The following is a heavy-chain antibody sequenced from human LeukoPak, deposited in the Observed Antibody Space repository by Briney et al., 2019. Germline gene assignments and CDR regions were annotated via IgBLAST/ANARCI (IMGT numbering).Heavy chain of an antibody. D-gene: IGHD6-13*01. J-gene: IGHJ6*02. Sequence: ASVKVSFKASGYTFTSYGISWVRQAPGQGLEWMGWISAYNGNTNYAQKLQGRVTMTTDTSTSTAYMELRSLRSDDTAVYYCARVPPRVAAAYYYYYYGMDVWGQGTTVTVSS. CDR1: GYTFTSYG. V-gene: IGHV1-18*01. CDR2: ISAYNGNT. CDR3: ARVPPRVAAAYYYYYYGMDV.